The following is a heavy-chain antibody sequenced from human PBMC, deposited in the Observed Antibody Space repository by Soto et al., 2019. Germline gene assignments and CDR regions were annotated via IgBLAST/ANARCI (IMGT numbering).Heavy chain of an antibody. CDR1: GYSISSDNW. J-gene: IGHJ4*02. CDR2: IHYSGIT. Sequence: QVQLQESGPGLVKPSDTLSLTCGVSGYSISSDNWWVWIRQPPGKGLEWIGYIHYSGITYSNPSLKSRLTMSVDTSKNQFSLKLSSVTAVDTAVYYCATKDNGKYYFGLWGQGTLVTVSS. CDR3: ATKDNGKYYFGL. V-gene: IGHV4-28*01. D-gene: IGHD1-26*01.